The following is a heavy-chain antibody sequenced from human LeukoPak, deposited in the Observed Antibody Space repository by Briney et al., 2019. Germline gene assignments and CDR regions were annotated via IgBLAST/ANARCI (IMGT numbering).Heavy chain of an antibody. D-gene: IGHD1-1*01. CDR1: GGSFSGYY. CDR2: INHSGST. J-gene: IGHJ4*02. CDR3: ARGSLGPRLNV. V-gene: IGHV4-34*01. Sequence: SETLSLTCAVYGGSFSGYYWSWIRQPPGKGLEWIGEINHSGSTNYNPSLKSRVSTSVDTSKNQFFLKLSSVTAADTAVYYCARGSLGPRLNVWGQGTLVTVSS.